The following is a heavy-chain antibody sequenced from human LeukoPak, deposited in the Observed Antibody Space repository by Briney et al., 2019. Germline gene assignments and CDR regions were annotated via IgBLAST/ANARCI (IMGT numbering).Heavy chain of an antibody. CDR3: AREPMVRGFNWFDP. CDR2: INPNTGGT. D-gene: IGHD3-10*01. V-gene: IGHV1-2*06. J-gene: IGHJ5*02. Sequence: ASVKVSCKASGYTFTGYYLHWVRQAPGQGLEWMGRINPNTGGTNHAQKFQGRATMTRDTSISTAYMELSGLTSDDTAVYYCAREPMVRGFNWFDPWGQGILVTVSS. CDR1: GYTFTGYY.